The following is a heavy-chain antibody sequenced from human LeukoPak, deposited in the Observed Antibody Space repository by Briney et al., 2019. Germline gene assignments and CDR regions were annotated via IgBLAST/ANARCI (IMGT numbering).Heavy chain of an antibody. CDR2: ITSSSSYI. V-gene: IGHV3-21*01. Sequence: GGSLRLSCEASGFTFSSYGMNWVRQAPGKGLEWVSSITSSSSYIYYSDSVKGRFTISRDNAKNSMYLQMNSLRAEDTAVYYCARCGGGNPRWFDPWGQGTLVTVSS. J-gene: IGHJ5*02. CDR3: ARCGGGNPRWFDP. CDR1: GFTFSSYG. D-gene: IGHD4-23*01.